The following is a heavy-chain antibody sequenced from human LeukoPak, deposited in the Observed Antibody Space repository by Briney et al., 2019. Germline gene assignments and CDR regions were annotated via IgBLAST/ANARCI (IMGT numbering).Heavy chain of an antibody. CDR1: GFTFTYA. CDR3: AKILGGHWYVGGYLDY. J-gene: IGHJ4*02. D-gene: IGHD1-26*01. Sequence: GGSLRLSCAASGFTFTYAMTWVRQGPGMGLEWVSTVSGSSGSTYYADSVKGRFTISRDTSKNTLYLQMNSLRAEDTAVYYCAKILGGHWYVGGYLDYWGQGTLVTVSS. V-gene: IGHV3-23*01. CDR2: VSGSSGST.